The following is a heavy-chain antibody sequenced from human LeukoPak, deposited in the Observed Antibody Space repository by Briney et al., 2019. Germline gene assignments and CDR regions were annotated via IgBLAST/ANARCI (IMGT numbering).Heavy chain of an antibody. CDR2: MNPTSGNT. D-gene: IGHD3-22*01. Sequence: ASVKVSCKASGYTFTTYVISWVRQAPGQGLEWMGWMNPTSGNTGYAPKFQGRVTITRNTSIFTAYMELSSLRSEDTAVYYCAIEYYYDTSGYWGAAFDMWGQGTVVTLFS. CDR1: GYTFTTYV. CDR3: AIEYYYDTSGYWGAAFDM. V-gene: IGHV1-8*01. J-gene: IGHJ3*02.